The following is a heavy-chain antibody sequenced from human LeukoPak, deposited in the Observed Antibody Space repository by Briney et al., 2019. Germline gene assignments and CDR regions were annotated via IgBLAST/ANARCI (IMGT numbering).Heavy chain of an antibody. V-gene: IGHV4-39*01. CDR1: GDSISTSSYY. Sequence: PSETLSLTCSVSGDSISTSSYYWGWIHQPPGKGLEWIGTIYYSGSTYYNPSLTSRVTISVDTSKNQFSLKLSSVTAADTAVYYCARHKDYYYSYMDVWGKGTTVTISS. CDR3: ARHKDYYYSYMDV. J-gene: IGHJ6*03. CDR2: IYYSGST.